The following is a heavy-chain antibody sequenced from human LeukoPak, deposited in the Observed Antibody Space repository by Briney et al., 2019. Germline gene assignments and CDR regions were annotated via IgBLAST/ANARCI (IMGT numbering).Heavy chain of an antibody. J-gene: IGHJ3*02. CDR1: GGSISSSNW. D-gene: IGHD3-16*01. V-gene: IGHV4-4*02. Sequence: SGTLSLTCAVSGGSISSSNWWSWVRQPPVKGLEWIGEIYHSGSTNYNPSLKSRVTISVDKSKNQFSLKLSSVTAADTAVFYCARHAIGGVKAFDIWGQGTLVTVSS. CDR2: IYHSGST. CDR3: ARHAIGGVKAFDI.